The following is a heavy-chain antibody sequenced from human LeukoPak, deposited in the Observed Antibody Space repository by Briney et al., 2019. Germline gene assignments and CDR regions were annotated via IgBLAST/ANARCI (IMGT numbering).Heavy chain of an antibody. V-gene: IGHV3-48*03. J-gene: IGHJ4*02. D-gene: IGHD5-24*01. CDR1: GFTFSSYE. CDR3: ARDDGYAAFDY. CDR2: INHSGVTI. Sequence: GGSLRLSCAASGFTFSSYEMNWVRQAPGKGLEWLSYINHSGVTIYYADSVKGRFTISRDNAKNSLYLQMNSLRAEDTAVYYCARDDGYAAFDYWGQGTLVTVSS.